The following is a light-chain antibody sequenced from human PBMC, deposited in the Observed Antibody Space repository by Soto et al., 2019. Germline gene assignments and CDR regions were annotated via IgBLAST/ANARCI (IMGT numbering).Light chain of an antibody. Sequence: FQMGHSPYTMCSAVRDGVTISCRGSQSIDRWLAWYQQKPGKAPKVLIWDATTLHRGVPSRFSGSRSGTEFTLTISSLQPDDFATYYCQQYNGYSTWTFGQGTKVDIK. V-gene: IGKV1-5*01. J-gene: IGKJ1*01. CDR1: QSIDRW. CDR2: DAT. CDR3: QQYNGYSTWT.